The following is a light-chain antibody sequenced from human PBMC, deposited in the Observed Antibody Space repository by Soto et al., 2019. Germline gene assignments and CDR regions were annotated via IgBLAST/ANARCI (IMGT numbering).Light chain of an antibody. CDR3: QQSYSTPYT. CDR2: DAS. V-gene: IGKV1-39*01. J-gene: IGKJ2*01. Sequence: DIQMTQSPSSLPTSVGDRVTITCRASQSISTNLNWYRQKPGKAPKLLIYDASSLQSGVPSRFSVSGSGTDFTLTISSLQPEDFATYYCQQSYSTPYTFGQGTKLEIK. CDR1: QSISTN.